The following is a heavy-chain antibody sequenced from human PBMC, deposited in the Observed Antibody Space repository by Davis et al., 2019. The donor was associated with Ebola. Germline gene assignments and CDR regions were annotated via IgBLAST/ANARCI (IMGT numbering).Heavy chain of an antibody. CDR3: ASWRAVAGGDY. Sequence: GESLKISCAASGFTFSSYAMHWVRQAPGKGLEWVAVISYDGSNKYYADSVKGRFTISRDNSKNTLYLQMNSLRAEDTAVYYCASWRAVAGGDYWGQGTLVTVSS. CDR2: ISYDGSNK. CDR1: GFTFSSYA. J-gene: IGHJ4*02. V-gene: IGHV3-30-3*01. D-gene: IGHD6-19*01.